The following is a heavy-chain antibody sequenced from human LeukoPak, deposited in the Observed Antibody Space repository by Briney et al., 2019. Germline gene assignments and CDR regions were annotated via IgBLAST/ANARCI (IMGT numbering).Heavy chain of an antibody. CDR1: GHTFTTYY. J-gene: IGHJ5*02. Sequence: GASVKVSCKASGHTFTTYYVHLGRQAPGQGLEWMGVINPSGDGTNYPQRFQGRVTLTRDTSTSTVYMELSSLRSEDTAIYYCAKETPNTGWFDPWGQGTLVTVSS. V-gene: IGHV1-46*01. CDR3: AKETPNTGWFDP. CDR2: INPSGDGT. D-gene: IGHD1-14*01.